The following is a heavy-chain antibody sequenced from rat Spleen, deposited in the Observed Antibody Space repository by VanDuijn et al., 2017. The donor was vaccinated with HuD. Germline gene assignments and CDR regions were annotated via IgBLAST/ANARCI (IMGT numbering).Heavy chain of an antibody. V-gene: IGHV5-20*01. CDR2: ISNAAGKV. CDR3: TRGARGGSPSYVMDA. CDR1: GFTFSDCY. Sequence: EVQLVESGGGLVQPGRSLRLSCATSGFTFSDCYMAWVRQAPTKGLEWVASISNAAGKVYYPDSVKGRFTISRDNVQNILYLQMNSLRSEDTATYFCTRGARGGSPSYVMDAWGQGASVTVSS. D-gene: IGHD1-11*01. J-gene: IGHJ4*01.